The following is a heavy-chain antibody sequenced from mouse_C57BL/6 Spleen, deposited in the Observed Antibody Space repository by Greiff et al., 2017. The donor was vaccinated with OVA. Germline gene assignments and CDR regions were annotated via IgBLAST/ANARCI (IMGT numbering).Heavy chain of an antibody. J-gene: IGHJ2*01. CDR3: TREAMVTTAFDY. CDR2: IYPGNSDT. V-gene: IGHV1-5*01. CDR1: GYTFTSYW. D-gene: IGHD2-2*01. Sequence: VQLQQSGTVLARPGASVKMSCKTSGYTFTSYWMHWVKQRPGQGLEWIGAIYPGNSDTSYNQKFKGKAKLTAVTSASTAYMELSSLTNEDSAVYYCTREAMVTTAFDYWGQGTTLTVSS.